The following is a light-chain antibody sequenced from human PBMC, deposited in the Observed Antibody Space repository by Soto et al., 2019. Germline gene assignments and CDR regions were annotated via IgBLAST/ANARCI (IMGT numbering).Light chain of an antibody. Sequence: EIVMTQSPATLSVSPGERATLSCRASQSVSSNLAWYQQKPGQAPRLLIYGASTRATGIPARCSGSGSGTEFTLTISSLQAEDFAVYYCQQCHNWPPYTFGQGTKLEIK. CDR3: QQCHNWPPYT. CDR1: QSVSSN. V-gene: IGKV3-15*01. J-gene: IGKJ2*01. CDR2: GAS.